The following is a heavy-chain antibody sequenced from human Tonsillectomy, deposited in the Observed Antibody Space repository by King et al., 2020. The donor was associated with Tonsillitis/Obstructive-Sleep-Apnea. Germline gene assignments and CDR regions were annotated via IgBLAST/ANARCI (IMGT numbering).Heavy chain of an antibody. CDR3: ARDHYSSSWSAHGYYYGMDV. D-gene: IGHD6-13*01. CDR2: ISAYNGDT. CDR1: GYTFTYYG. Sequence: QLVQSGAEVKKPGASVRVPCKASGYTFTYYGISWVRQAPGQGLEWMGWISAYNGDTNYAQKLQGRVNVTTDTSTGTAYMDLRSLRSDDTAVYYCARDHYSSSWSAHGYYYGMDVWGQGTTITVSS. J-gene: IGHJ6*02. V-gene: IGHV1-18*01.